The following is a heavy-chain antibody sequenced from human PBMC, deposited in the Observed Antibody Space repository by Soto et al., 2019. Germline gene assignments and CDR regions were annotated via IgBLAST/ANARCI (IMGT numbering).Heavy chain of an antibody. CDR3: ARANCGGDCYRRPAPPQLDY. D-gene: IGHD2-21*02. J-gene: IGHJ4*02. CDR1: GFTFSSYW. Sequence: EVQLVESGGGLVQPGGSLRLSCAASGFTFSSYWMHWVRQAPGKGLVWVSRINSDGSSTSYADSVKGRFTISRDNAENTLYLQLKSLRAEDTAVYYCARANCGGDCYRRPAPPQLDYWGQGTLVTVSS. CDR2: INSDGSST. V-gene: IGHV3-74*01.